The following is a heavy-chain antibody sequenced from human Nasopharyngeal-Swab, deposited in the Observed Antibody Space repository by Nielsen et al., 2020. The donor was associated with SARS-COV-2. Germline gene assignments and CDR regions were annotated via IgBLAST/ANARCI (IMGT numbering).Heavy chain of an antibody. CDR1: GFTVSSTS. CDR2: IYSGGGT. J-gene: IGHJ4*02. Sequence: GGSLRLSCAASGFTVSSTSLSWVRPAPGKGLEWVSVIYSGGGTYYADSVKGRFTISRDNSKNTLYLQMNSLRAEDTAVYYCARDRHYYDTSGYYLGGFDYWGQGTLVTVSS. V-gene: IGHV3-53*01. D-gene: IGHD3-22*01. CDR3: ARDRHYYDTSGYYLGGFDY.